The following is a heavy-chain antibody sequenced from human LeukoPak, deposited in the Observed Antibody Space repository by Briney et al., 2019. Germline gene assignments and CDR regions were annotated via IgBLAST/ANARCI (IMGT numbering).Heavy chain of an antibody. CDR2: IYTRGST. D-gene: IGHD6-25*01. V-gene: IGHV4-4*07. CDR3: VRDSPFWQRQYYFDT. Sequence: SETLSLTCNVSGGSFNTYYWTWIRQPAGRGLEWIGHIYTRGSTTYNPSLKSRVTISVDTSKNQFSLKLTSVTAADTAVYFCVRDSPFWQRQYYFDTWGQGIQVTVSS. CDR1: GGSFNTYY. J-gene: IGHJ4*02.